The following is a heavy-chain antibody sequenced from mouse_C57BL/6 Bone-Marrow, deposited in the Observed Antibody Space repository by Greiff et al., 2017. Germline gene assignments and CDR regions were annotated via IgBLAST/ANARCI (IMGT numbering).Heavy chain of an antibody. Sequence: VQVVESGPGLVQPSQSLSITCTVSGFSLTSYGVHWVRQSPGKGLEWLGVIWRGGSTDYNAAFMSRLSITKDNSKSQVFFKMNSLQADDTAIYYCAKKNRSSYWYFDVWGTGTTVTVSS. CDR2: IWRGGST. CDR1: GFSLTSYG. CDR3: AKKNRSSYWYFDV. J-gene: IGHJ1*03. V-gene: IGHV2-5*01. D-gene: IGHD1-1*01.